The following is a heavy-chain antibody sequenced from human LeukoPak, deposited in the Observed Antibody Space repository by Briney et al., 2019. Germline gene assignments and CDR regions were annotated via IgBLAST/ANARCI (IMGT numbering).Heavy chain of an antibody. CDR1: GGTFSSYA. V-gene: IGHV1-2*02. CDR3: ATTRGPQQLVHFNYYYYMDV. CDR2: INPNSGGT. J-gene: IGHJ6*03. Sequence: ASVKVSCKASGGTFSSYAISWVRQAPGQGLEWMGWINPNSGGTNYAQKLQGRVTMTRDTSISTAYMELSRLRSDDTAVYYCATTRGPQQLVHFNYYYYMDVWGKGTTVTVSS. D-gene: IGHD6-13*01.